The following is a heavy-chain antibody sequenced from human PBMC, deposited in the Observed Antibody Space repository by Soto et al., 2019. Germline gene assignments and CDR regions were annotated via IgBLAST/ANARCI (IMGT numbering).Heavy chain of an antibody. CDR2: IIPIFGTA. V-gene: IGHV1-69*01. Sequence: QVQLVQSGAEVKKPGSSVKVSCKASGGTFSSYAISWVRQAPGQGLEWMGGIIPIFGTANYAQKCQGRVTITADESTSTAYMELSSLRSEDTAVYYCARGVFYYDSSGYYYPCYFDYWGQGTLVTVSS. D-gene: IGHD3-22*01. CDR1: GGTFSSYA. J-gene: IGHJ4*02. CDR3: ARGVFYYDSSGYYYPCYFDY.